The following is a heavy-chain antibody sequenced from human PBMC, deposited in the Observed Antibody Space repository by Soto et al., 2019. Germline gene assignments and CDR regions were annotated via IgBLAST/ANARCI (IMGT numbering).Heavy chain of an antibody. D-gene: IGHD3-22*01. CDR3: ARVWYYDSSGYYAFDY. CDR2: ISAYDGQT. J-gene: IGHJ4*02. V-gene: IGHV1-18*01. Sequence: QVQLVQSGAEVKKPGASVRVSCKASGDGFSNYGFSWMRQAPGQGLEWMGWISAYDGQTNYTKKFQGRVTITTDTSSSTANMELRSLRSDDTAVYYGARVWYYDSSGYYAFDYWGLGTLVTVSS. CDR1: GDGFSNYG.